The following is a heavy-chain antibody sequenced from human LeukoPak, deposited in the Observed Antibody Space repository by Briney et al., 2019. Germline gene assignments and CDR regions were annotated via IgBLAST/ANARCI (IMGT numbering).Heavy chain of an antibody. J-gene: IGHJ3*02. CDR1: GYTFTSYG. D-gene: IGHD2-8*01. Sequence: ASVKVSCKASGYTFTSYGISWVRQAPGQGLEWMGWISAYNGNTNYAQKLQGRVTMTTDTSTSTAYMELRSLRSDDTAVYYCARVCTNGVCYTGRAFDIWGQGTMVTVPS. CDR2: ISAYNGNT. CDR3: ARVCTNGVCYTGRAFDI. V-gene: IGHV1-18*01.